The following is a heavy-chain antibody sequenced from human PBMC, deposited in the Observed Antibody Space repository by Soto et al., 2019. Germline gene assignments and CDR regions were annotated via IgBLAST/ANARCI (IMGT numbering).Heavy chain of an antibody. CDR1: GGSISSGGYS. Sequence: QLQLQESGSGLVKPSQTLSLTCAVSGGSISSGGYSWSWIRQPPGNGLEWIGYIYHSGSTYYNPSLKSRVTISVDRSKNQFSLKLSSVTAADTAVYYCARAPLGYCSSTSCYGFDPWGQGTLVTVSS. CDR3: ARAPLGYCSSTSCYGFDP. CDR2: IYHSGST. V-gene: IGHV4-30-2*01. D-gene: IGHD2-2*01. J-gene: IGHJ5*02.